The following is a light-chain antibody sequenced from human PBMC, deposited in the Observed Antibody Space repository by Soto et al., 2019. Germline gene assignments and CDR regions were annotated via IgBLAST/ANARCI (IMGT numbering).Light chain of an antibody. CDR3: QSFDTSLNGLI. Sequence: QSVLTQPPSASGTPGQRVAISCSGSSSNIGSNTVNWYQQFPHTGPKLLIYGTSNRPSGVPDRFSGSKSGTSASLAITGLQAEDEADYYCQSFDTSLNGLIFGGGTKVTVL. CDR1: SSNIGSNT. V-gene: IGLV1-44*01. J-gene: IGLJ2*01. CDR2: GTS.